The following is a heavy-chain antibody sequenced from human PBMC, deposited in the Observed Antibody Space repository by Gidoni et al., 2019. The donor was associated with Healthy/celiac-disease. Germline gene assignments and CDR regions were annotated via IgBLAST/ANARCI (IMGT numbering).Heavy chain of an antibody. CDR3: AREVYCSSTSCLSSHYYYGMDV. D-gene: IGHD2-2*01. CDR2: IYYSGST. V-gene: IGHV4-31*03. J-gene: IGHJ6*02. Sequence: QVQLQESGPGLVKPSQTLSLTCTVSGGSISSGGYYWSWIRQHPGKGLEWIGYIYYSGSTYYNPSLKSRVTISVDTSKNQFSLKLSSVTAADTAVYYCAREVYCSSTSCLSSHYYYGMDVWGQGTTVTVSS. CDR1: GGSISSGGYY.